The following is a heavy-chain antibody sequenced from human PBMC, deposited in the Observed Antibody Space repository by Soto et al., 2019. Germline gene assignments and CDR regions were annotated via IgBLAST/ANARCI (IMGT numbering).Heavy chain of an antibody. CDR2: ITYSGGDT. J-gene: IGHJ4*02. CDR3: AKTSGESYPERRVFGS. V-gene: IGHV3-23*01. D-gene: IGHD1-26*01. CDR1: GFIFGSFA. Sequence: PGGSLRLSSAASGFIFGSFAMGWVRQAPGKGVEGVSVITYSGGDTLYADSEKDRVTISRDNSKNILCIQMTGLGGEDAARYYCAKTSGESYPERRVFGSWGQGPRVTVSS.